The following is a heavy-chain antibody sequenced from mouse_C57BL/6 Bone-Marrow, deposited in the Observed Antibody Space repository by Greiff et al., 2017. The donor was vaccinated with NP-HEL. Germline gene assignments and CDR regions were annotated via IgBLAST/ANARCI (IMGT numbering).Heavy chain of an antibody. J-gene: IGHJ3*01. V-gene: IGHV5-9-1*02. Sequence: EVQVVESGEGLVKPGGSLKLSCAASGFTFSSYAMSWVRQTPEKRLEWVAYISSGGDYIYYADTVKGRFTISRDNARNTLYLQMSSLKSEDTAMYYCTRDLYGYPLAYWGQGTLVTVSA. CDR2: ISSGGDYI. CDR1: GFTFSSYA. CDR3: TRDLYGYPLAY. D-gene: IGHD2-2*01.